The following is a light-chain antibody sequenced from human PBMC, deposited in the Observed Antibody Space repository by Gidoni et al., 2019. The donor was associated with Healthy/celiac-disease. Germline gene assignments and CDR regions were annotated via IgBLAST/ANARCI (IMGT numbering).Light chain of an antibody. Sequence: EIVLTQSPGTLSLSPGERATLSCRASQSVSSSYLAWYRQKPGQAPRLLIHGASSRATGIPDRFSGSGSGTDFTLTISRLEPEDFAVYYCQQYGSSPRTFGQGTRLEIE. V-gene: IGKV3-20*01. CDR2: GAS. J-gene: IGKJ5*01. CDR3: QQYGSSPRT. CDR1: QSVSSSY.